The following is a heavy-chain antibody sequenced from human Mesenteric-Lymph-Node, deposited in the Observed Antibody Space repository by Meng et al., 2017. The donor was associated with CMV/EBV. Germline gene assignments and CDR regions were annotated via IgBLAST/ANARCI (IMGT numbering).Heavy chain of an antibody. J-gene: IGHJ3*02. D-gene: IGHD6-6*01. CDR3: ANIAYSSSEPDAFDI. V-gene: IGHV3-19*01. Sequence: GESLKISCSASGFPFSNCYMNWVRHAPGKGLEWVSGVRWNGSRTHYSDSVKGRFIISRDNAKNSLYLKMNSLRAEDTAVYYCANIAYSSSEPDAFDIWGQGTMVTVSS. CDR2: VRWNGSRT. CDR1: GFPFSNCY.